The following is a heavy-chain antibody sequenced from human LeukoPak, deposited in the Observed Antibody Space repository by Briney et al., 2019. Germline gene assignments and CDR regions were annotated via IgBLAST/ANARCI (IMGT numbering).Heavy chain of an antibody. D-gene: IGHD2-8*01. Sequence: GASVKVSCKASGYTFTSYGISWVRQAPGQGLEWMGWISAYNGNTNYAQKLQGRVTMTTDTSTSTAYMELRSLRSDATAVYYCARDLRCCTNGVSMGYWGQGTLVTVSS. CDR1: GYTFTSYG. CDR2: ISAYNGNT. V-gene: IGHV1-18*01. CDR3: ARDLRCCTNGVSMGY. J-gene: IGHJ4*02.